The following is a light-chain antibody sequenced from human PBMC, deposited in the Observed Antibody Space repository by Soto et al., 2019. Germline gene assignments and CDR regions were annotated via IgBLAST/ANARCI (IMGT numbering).Light chain of an antibody. CDR1: QSVSSSY. V-gene: IGKV3-20*01. Sequence: EIVLTQSPGTLSLSPGERATLSCRASQSVSSSYLAWYQHKPGQAPRLLIYRASNRAAGIPDRFSGSGSGTDFTLTISRLEPKDFAVYYCQQSGTFGQGTKVEIK. CDR3: QQSGT. CDR2: RAS. J-gene: IGKJ1*01.